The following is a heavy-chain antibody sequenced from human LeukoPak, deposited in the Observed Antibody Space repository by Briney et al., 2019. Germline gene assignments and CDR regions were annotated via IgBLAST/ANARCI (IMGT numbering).Heavy chain of an antibody. CDR3: AGTSRHFYNSGGNSIPWPDGMDV. D-gene: IGHD3-10*01. V-gene: IGHV4-59*03. CDR2: VYYTGST. CDR1: GASISNYY. J-gene: IGHJ6*02. Sequence: SETLSLTCTVSGASISNYYWTWMRQAPGKGLEWIGYVYYTGSTNYNPSLKSRVTISLDTSKSQFFLKLSAVTTADTAVYYCAGTSRHFYNSGGNSIPWPDGMDVWGQGTTVTVSS.